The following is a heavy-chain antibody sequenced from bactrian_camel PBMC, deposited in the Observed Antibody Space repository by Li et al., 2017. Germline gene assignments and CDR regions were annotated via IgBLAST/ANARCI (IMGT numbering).Heavy chain of an antibody. V-gene: IGHV3S68*01. J-gene: IGHJ4*01. CDR2: LGTIDGST. D-gene: IGHD5*01. CDR1: LPTFRSWC. CDR3: AADPGFCVRGWALTYRY. Sequence: VQLVESGGGSVQAGGSLRLSCAASLPTFRSWCMAWFRQAPGKEREGVARLGTIDGSTVYADSVKGRFTISQDYAKNTLYLQMNSLKPEDSAMYYCAADPGFCVRGWALTYRYWGQGTQVTVS.